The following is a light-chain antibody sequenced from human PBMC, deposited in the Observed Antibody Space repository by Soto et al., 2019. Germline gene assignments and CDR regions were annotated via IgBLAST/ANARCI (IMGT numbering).Light chain of an antibody. CDR2: RTS. CDR1: QSISSN. CDR3: QQYNNWPRAT. J-gene: IGKJ4*01. V-gene: IGKV3-15*01. Sequence: EMVMTQSPATLSVSPGERATLSCRASQSISSNLAWYQQKPGQAPRLLMFRTSSRATGFPARFSGSGSGTEFNLTISSLQSEDFGVYYCQQYNNWPRATFGGGTKVNI.